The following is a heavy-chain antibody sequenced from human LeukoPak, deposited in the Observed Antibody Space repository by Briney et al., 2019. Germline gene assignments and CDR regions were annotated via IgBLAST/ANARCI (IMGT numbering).Heavy chain of an antibody. CDR3: ARAMWGFDY. V-gene: IGHV3-48*03. D-gene: IGHD7-27*01. Sequence: GWSLTLSCASSGFAFRDYEMNWVRQAPGTGLEWVSYICSSGSIIYYADSVKGRFTISRDNAKRSLFLQMNSLRVEDTSFYYCARAMWGFDYWGQGTLVTVSS. CDR1: GFAFRDYE. J-gene: IGHJ4*02. CDR2: ICSSGSII.